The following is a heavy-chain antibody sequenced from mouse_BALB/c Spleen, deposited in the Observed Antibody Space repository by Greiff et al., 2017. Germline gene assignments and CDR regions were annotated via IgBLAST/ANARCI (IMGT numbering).Heavy chain of an antibody. J-gene: IGHJ4*01. V-gene: IGHV5-6-5*01. CDR3: AGTTAPLAMDY. CDR1: GFTFSSYA. CDR2: ISSGGST. Sequence: EVKVVESGGGLVKPGGSLKLSCAASGFTFSSYAMSWVRQTPEKRLEWVASISSGGSTYYPDSVKGRFTISRDNARNILYLQMSSLRSEDTAMYYCAGTTAPLAMDYWGQGTSVTVSS. D-gene: IGHD1-2*01.